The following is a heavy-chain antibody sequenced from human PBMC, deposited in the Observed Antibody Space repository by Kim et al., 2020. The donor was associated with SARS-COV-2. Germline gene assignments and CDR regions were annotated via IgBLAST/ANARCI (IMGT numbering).Heavy chain of an antibody. V-gene: IGHV3-15*01. D-gene: IGHD2-2*01. CDR3: ITVVVVPAAMNRYYG. CDR1: GVTFSNAW. CDR2: LKSKTDGGTT. Sequence: GGSLRLSSAASGVTFSNAWMSSVRQAPGKGLECVGRLKSKTDGGTTDYAALVKGRFSISRDAPKKTLELQMNSLKTEYTAVYDCITVVVVPAAMNRYYG. J-gene: IGHJ6*01.